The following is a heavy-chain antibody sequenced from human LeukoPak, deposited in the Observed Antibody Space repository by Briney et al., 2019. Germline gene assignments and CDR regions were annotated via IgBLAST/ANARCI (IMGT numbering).Heavy chain of an antibody. CDR3: GGAGPVLLWFGELSR. V-gene: IGHV1-69*02. D-gene: IGHD3-10*01. CDR1: GYTFNNYY. CDR2: IIPILGIA. Sequence: SVKVSCKASGYTFNNYYMHWVRQAPGQGLEWMGRIIPILGIANYAQKFQGRVTITADKSTSTAYMELSSLRSEDTAVYYCGGAGPVLLWFGELSRWGQGTPVTVSS. J-gene: IGHJ4*02.